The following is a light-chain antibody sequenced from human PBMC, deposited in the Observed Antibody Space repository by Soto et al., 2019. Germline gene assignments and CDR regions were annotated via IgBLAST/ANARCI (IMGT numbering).Light chain of an antibody. Sequence: EIQLTPSPSTLSASVGDRVTITCRASQSISIWLAWYQQKPGKAPNLLIYDASNLESGVPSRFSGSGSGTEFTLTISSLQPDDFDTYYCQQYNSYSWTFGQGTK. V-gene: IGKV1-5*01. CDR3: QQYNSYSWT. J-gene: IGKJ1*01. CDR1: QSISIW. CDR2: DAS.